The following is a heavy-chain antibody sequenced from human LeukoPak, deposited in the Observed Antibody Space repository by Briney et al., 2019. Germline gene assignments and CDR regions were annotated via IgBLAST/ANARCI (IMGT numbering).Heavy chain of an antibody. CDR2: IYYSGNT. V-gene: IGHV4-39*07. Sequence: PSETLSLTCTVSGDSITSGSYYWGWIRQPPGRGLEWIGSIYYSGNTYYNPSLKSRVTISVDTSNNEFSLRLTSVTAADTAVYYCARAVQASVQPRFDPWGQGTLVTVSS. D-gene: IGHD1-1*01. CDR1: GDSITSGSYY. CDR3: ARAVQASVQPRFDP. J-gene: IGHJ5*02.